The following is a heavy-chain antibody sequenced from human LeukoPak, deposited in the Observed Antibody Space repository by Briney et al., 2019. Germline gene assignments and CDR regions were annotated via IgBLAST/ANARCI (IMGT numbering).Heavy chain of an antibody. CDR3: AREAPLVATNAFDI. Sequence: SQTLSLTCTVSGGSISRGDYYWSWIRQPPGKGLEWIGYIYYSGSTDYNPSLKSRVTISVDTSKNQFSLKLSSVTAADTAVYYCAREAPLVATNAFDIWGQGTMVTVSS. D-gene: IGHD5-12*01. CDR1: GGSISRGDYY. J-gene: IGHJ3*02. CDR2: IYYSGST. V-gene: IGHV4-30-4*01.